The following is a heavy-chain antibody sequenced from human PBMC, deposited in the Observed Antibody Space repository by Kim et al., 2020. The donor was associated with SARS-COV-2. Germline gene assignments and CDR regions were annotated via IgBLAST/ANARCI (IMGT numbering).Heavy chain of an antibody. V-gene: IGHV3-49*03. Sequence: GGSLRLSCTASGFTFGDYAMSWFRQAPGKGLEWVGFIRIKAYGGTTEYAASVKGRFTISRDDSKSIAYLQMNSLKTEDTAVYYCSSNYYGSGSYYKGYYYYYYMDVWGKGTTVTVSS. CDR3: SSNYYGSGSYYKGYYYYYYMDV. CDR2: IRIKAYGGTT. D-gene: IGHD3-10*01. J-gene: IGHJ6*03. CDR1: GFTFGDYA.